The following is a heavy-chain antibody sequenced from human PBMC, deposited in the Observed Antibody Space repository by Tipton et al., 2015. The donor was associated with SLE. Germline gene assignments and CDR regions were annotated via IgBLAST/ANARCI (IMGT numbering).Heavy chain of an antibody. J-gene: IGHJ4*02. V-gene: IGHV4-31*03. CDR1: GGAIASGAYY. CDR2: IYYSGFT. CDR3: ARQHDSSGYYYI. Sequence: TLSLTCTVSGGAIASGAYYWSWFRQRPGMGLEWIGFIYYSGFTTYNPSLKSRLSISVDTSKKQFSLKLSSVTAADTAVYHCARQHDSSGYYYIWGQGTLLTVSS. D-gene: IGHD3-22*01.